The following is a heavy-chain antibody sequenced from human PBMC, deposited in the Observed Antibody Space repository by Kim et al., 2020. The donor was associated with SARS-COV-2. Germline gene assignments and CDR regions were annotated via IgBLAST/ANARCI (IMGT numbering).Heavy chain of an antibody. V-gene: IGHV4-59*13. CDR3: ASVPDYYGSGSEWH. CDR2: IYYSGST. CDR1: GGSISNFY. D-gene: IGHD3-10*01. Sequence: SETLSLTCTVSGGSISNFYWNWIRQPPGKGLEWIGYIYYSGSTNYNPSLKSRVTISLDTSKNQFSLKLNSVTAADIAVYYCASVPDYYGSGSEWHWGQGTLVTVSS. J-gene: IGHJ4*02.